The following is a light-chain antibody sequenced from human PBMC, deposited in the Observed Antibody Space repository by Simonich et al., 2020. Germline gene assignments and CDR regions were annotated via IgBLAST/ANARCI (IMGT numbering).Light chain of an antibody. V-gene: IGKV4-1*01. CDR3: QQYYSTPRT. CDR2: WES. Sequence: DIVMTQSPDSLAVSLGERATINCKSSQSVLSSSNNKNYLDCYQQKPGQPPKLLIYWESTRESGVPDRFSGSGSGTDFTLTISSLQAEDVAVYYCQQYYSTPRTFGQGTKVEIK. J-gene: IGKJ1*01. CDR1: QSVLSSSNNKNY.